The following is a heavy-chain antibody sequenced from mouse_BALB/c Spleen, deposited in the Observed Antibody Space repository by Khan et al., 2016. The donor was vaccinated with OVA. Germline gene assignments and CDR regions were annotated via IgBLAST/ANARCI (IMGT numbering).Heavy chain of an antibody. CDR1: GYSFTSGYS. J-gene: IGHJ1*01. Sequence: EVQLQESGPDLVKPSQSLSLTCTVTGYSFTSGYSWHWIRQFPGNKLQWMGYIHYSGSTNFTPSLKSRLSINRDTSENQFFLQLNSVTTEDTATYYCARDYYGNWYFDVWGAGTTVTVSS. V-gene: IGHV3-1*02. CDR3: ARDYYGNWYFDV. CDR2: IHYSGST. D-gene: IGHD1-2*01.